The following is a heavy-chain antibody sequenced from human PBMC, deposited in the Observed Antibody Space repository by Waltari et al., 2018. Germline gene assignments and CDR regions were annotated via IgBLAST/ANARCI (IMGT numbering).Heavy chain of an antibody. CDR2: IYYSGST. CDR1: GGSISSYS. J-gene: IGHJ6*02. D-gene: IGHD2-21*02. Sequence: QVQLKESCPGLVKPSETLSLTCPVSGGSISSYSWSWLRQPPGKGLEWIGYIYYSGSTNYNPSLKSRVTISVDTSKNQFSLKLSSVTAADTAVYYCAREVGDVASPSGYYGMDVWGQGTTVTVSS. V-gene: IGHV4-59*01. CDR3: AREVGDVASPSGYYGMDV.